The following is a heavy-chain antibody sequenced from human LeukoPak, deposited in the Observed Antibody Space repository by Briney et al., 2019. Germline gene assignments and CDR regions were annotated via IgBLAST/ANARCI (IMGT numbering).Heavy chain of an antibody. V-gene: IGHV3-15*01. CDR2: IKSKPDGETT. J-gene: IGHJ2*01. Sequence: GGSLRLSCAASGFTFSNAWMNWVRQAPGKVQEWVGRIKSKPDGETTDYAAPVKGRFTISRDDSKNMVYVQMNSLKTEDTAVYYCATGRDFDLWGRGTLVTVSS. CDR1: GFTFSNAW. CDR3: ATGRDFDL.